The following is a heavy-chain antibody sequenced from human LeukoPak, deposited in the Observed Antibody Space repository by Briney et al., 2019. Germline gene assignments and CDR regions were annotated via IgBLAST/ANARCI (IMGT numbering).Heavy chain of an antibody. CDR2: IYYSGST. J-gene: IGHJ5*02. D-gene: IGHD2-2*01. V-gene: IGHV4-31*03. Sequence: SETLTLTCTVSGGSISSGGYYWSWIRQHPGKGLEWIGYIYYSGSTYYNPSLKSRVTISVDTSKNQFSLKLSSVTAADTAVYYCARGNIVVVPAQYNWFDPWGQGTLVTVSS. CDR1: GGSISSGGYY. CDR3: ARGNIVVVPAQYNWFDP.